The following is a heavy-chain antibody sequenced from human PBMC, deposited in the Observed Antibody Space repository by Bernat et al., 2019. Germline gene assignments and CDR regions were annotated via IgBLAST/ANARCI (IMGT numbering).Heavy chain of an antibody. D-gene: IGHD3-9*01. CDR3: AIGEGLRYFDWLGYGMDV. J-gene: IGHJ6*02. Sequence: QLQLQESGPGLVKPSETLSLTCTVSGGSISSSSYYWGRIRQPPGKGLVWIGSIYYSGSTYYNPSLKSRVTISVATSKNQFSLKLSSVTAADTAVYYCAIGEGLRYFDWLGYGMDVWGQGTTVTVSS. CDR2: IYYSGST. CDR1: GGSISSSSYY. V-gene: IGHV4-39*01.